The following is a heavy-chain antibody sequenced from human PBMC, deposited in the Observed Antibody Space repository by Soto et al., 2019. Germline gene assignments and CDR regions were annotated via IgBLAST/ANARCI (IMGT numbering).Heavy chain of an antibody. CDR3: ARRLGYGYMSTWEAMDV. CDR2: IYPGDSGT. V-gene: IGHV5-51*01. D-gene: IGHD6-13*01. J-gene: IGHJ6*02. Sequence: PGESLKISCKGSGYSSTSYWIGWVRQMPGKGLEWVGIIYPGDSGTRYSPSFQGQVTISADRSINTAYLQWSGLKASDTATYYCARRLGYGYMSTWEAMDVWGRGTAVTVSS. CDR1: GYSSTSYW.